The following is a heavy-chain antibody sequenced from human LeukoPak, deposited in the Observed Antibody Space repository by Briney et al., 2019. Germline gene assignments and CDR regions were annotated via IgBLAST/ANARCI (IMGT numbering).Heavy chain of an antibody. V-gene: IGHV3-74*01. J-gene: IGHJ4*02. CDR2: INRDGSTT. Sequence: GGTLRLSCAASGFTFSNYWVHWVRQAPGKGLVWVSRINRDGSTTNYADSVKGRFTVSRDNAKNTLNLQMNSLRAEDTAVYYCARDKKSGESSEIDYWGQGTLVTVSS. CDR3: ARDKKSGESSEIDY. CDR1: GFTFSNYW. D-gene: IGHD3-10*01.